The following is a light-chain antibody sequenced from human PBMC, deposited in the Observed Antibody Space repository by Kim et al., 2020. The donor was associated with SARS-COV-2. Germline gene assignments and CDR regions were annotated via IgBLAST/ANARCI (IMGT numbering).Light chain of an antibody. Sequence: QSVLTQPPSVSGAPGQRVTISCTGSSSNIGAGYDVHWYQQLPGTAPKLLICGNSNRPSGVPDRFSGSKSGTSDALAITGLQAEDEADYYCQSYDSSLINRFGGGTQLAVL. J-gene: IGLJ2*01. CDR1: SSNIGAGYD. CDR2: GNS. CDR3: QSYDSSLINR. V-gene: IGLV1-40*01.